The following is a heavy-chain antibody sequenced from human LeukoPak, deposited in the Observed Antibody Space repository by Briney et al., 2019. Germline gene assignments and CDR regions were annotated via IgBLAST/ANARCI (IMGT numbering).Heavy chain of an antibody. CDR1: GFTFSSYA. Sequence: PGRSLRLSCAASGFTFSSYAMHWVRQAPGKGLEWVAVISYDGSNKYYADSVKGRFTISRDNSKNTLYLQMNSLRAEDTAVYYCASGFGVVPDAFDIWGQGTMVTVSS. J-gene: IGHJ3*02. CDR2: ISYDGSNK. CDR3: ASGFGVVPDAFDI. V-gene: IGHV3-30-3*01. D-gene: IGHD3-3*01.